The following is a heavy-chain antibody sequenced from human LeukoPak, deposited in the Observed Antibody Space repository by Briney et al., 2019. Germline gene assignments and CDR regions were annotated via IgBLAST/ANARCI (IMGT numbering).Heavy chain of an antibody. V-gene: IGHV4-34*01. D-gene: IGHD6-13*01. CDR2: INHSGST. CDR1: GGSFSGYY. CDR3: AREKWGSSSWPQFDY. J-gene: IGHJ4*02. Sequence: SETLSLTCAVYGGSFSGYYWSWIRQPPGKGLEWIGEINHSGSTNYNPSLKSRVTISVDTSKNQFSLKLSSVTAADTAVYYCAREKWGSSSWPQFDYWGQGTLVTVSS.